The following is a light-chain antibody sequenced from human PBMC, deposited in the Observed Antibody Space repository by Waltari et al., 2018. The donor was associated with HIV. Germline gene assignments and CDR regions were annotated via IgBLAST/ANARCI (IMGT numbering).Light chain of an antibody. J-gene: IGLJ1*01. Sequence: HSVLTPPPSASGSPGKRVTISCSGSSSNIGYKYVYWSKPVPGTAPPPLIYRNNERPSGVPDRFSGSKSGTSASLAISGLRSEDEADYYYAAWDDSLSAFYVFGTGTKVTVL. CDR3: AAWDDSLSAFYV. CDR1: SSNIGYKY. V-gene: IGLV1-47*01. CDR2: RNN.